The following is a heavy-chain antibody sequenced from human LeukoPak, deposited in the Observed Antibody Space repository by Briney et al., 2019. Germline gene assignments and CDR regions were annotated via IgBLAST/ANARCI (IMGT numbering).Heavy chain of an antibody. Sequence: GGSLRLSCAASGFSISDYHMNWVRQAPEKGLEWLSSITTISHYIYYAGAVRGRFTIYRDNAKNSLYLQMESLRDEDTAVYYCARSGGPGTYHQLRYNWFDPWGQGTLVTVSS. J-gene: IGHJ5*02. CDR1: GFSISDYH. V-gene: IGHV3-21*01. CDR2: ITTISHYI. CDR3: ARSGGPGTYHQLRYNWFDP. D-gene: IGHD3-10*01.